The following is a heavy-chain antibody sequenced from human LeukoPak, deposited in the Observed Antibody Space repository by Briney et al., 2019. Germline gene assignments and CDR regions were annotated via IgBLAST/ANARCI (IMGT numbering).Heavy chain of an antibody. CDR2: INHSGST. D-gene: IGHD6-19*01. CDR1: GGSFSGYY. CDR3: AISFQISGIAVAGVFDY. J-gene: IGHJ4*02. V-gene: IGHV4-34*01. Sequence: SETLSLTCAVYGGSFSGYYWSWIRQPPGKGLEWIGEINHSGSTNYNPSLKSRVTISVDTSKNQFSLKLSSVTAADTAVYYCAISFQISGIAVAGVFDYWGQGTLVTVSS.